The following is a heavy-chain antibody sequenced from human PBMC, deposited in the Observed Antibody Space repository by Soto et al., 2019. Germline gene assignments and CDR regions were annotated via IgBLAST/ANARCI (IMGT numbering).Heavy chain of an antibody. CDR1: GYTFTSYA. CDR2: INAGNGNT. V-gene: IGHV1-3*01. J-gene: IGHJ4*02. CDR3: ARDLGRWIQLWSDLYY. Sequence: ASVKVSCKASGYTFTSYAMHWVRQAPGQRLEWMGWINAGNGNTKYSQKFQGRVTITRDTSASTAYMELSSLRSEDTAAYYCARDLGRWIQLWSDLYYWGQGTLVTVSS. D-gene: IGHD5-18*01.